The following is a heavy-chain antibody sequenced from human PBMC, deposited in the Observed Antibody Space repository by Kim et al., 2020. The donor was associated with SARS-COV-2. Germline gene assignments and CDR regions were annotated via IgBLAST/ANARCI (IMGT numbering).Heavy chain of an antibody. D-gene: IGHD6-13*01. Sequence: GGSLRLSCAASGFTFSDYYMSWIRQAPGKGLEWVSYISSSSSYTNYADSVKGRFTISRDNAKNSLYLQMNSLRAEDTAVYYCARGEVYSSSCYKYWGQGTLVTVSS. V-gene: IGHV3-11*06. CDR3: ARGEVYSSSCYKY. J-gene: IGHJ4*02. CDR1: GFTFSDYY. CDR2: ISSSSSYT.